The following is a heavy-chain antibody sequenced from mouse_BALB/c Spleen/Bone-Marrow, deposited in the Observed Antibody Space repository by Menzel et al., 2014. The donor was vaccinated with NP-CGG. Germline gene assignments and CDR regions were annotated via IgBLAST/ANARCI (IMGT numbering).Heavy chain of an antibody. J-gene: IGHJ4*01. Sequence: VQVVESGPGLVAPTQSLSIPCTVSGFSLTSYGVHWVRQPPGKGLEWLGVIWAGGSTNYNSALMSRLSISKDNSKSQVFLKMSSLQTDDTAMYYCAREYYGNGYAMDYWGQGTSVTVSS. D-gene: IGHD2-1*01. CDR1: GFSLTSYG. V-gene: IGHV2-9*02. CDR3: AREYYGNGYAMDY. CDR2: IWAGGST.